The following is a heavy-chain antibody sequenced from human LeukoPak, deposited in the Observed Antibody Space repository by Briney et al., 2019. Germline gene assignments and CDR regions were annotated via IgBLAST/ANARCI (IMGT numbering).Heavy chain of an antibody. CDR2: MWYDGSNK. CDR3: ARSQLLLSYYYYGMDV. Sequence: GGSLRLSCTPSVFTLSIYGMHWVRQATGKGREWVALMWYDGSNKYYADSVKGRFTISRDNSKNTLYLQVNSLRAEDTAVYYCARSQLLLSYYYYGMDVWGKGTTVTVSS. V-gene: IGHV3-33*01. D-gene: IGHD2-2*01. J-gene: IGHJ6*04. CDR1: VFTLSIYG.